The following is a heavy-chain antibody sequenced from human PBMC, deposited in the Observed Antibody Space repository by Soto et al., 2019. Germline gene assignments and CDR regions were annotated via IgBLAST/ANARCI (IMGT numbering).Heavy chain of an antibody. CDR2: IIPIFGNT. CDR3: ARGTVTGSEYNFYYYGMDV. J-gene: IGHJ6*02. Sequence: QVQLVQSGVEVKKPGSSVKVSCKASGGTSNSYAIDWVRQAPGQGLEWMGGIIPIFGNTYYAQRLQGRVKLPPDESTRTAYMELSTLTSEDTAVYYCARGTVTGSEYNFYYYGMDVWGQGTTVIVSS. D-gene: IGHD1-1*01. V-gene: IGHV1-69*05. CDR1: GGTSNSYA.